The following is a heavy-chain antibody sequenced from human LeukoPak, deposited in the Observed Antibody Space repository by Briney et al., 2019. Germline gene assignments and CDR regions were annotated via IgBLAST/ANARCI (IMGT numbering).Heavy chain of an antibody. J-gene: IGHJ4*02. CDR1: GFSVSGNF. CDR3: ARGRSRSSSGWYFDY. V-gene: IGHV3-53*01. Sequence: PGGSLRLSCAASGFSVSGNFMTWVRQAPAKGLEWVSFIYAGGTTSYADSVKGRFTLSRNNSKNTIYLQLNSLRVEDTAVYYCARGRSRSSSGWYFDYWGQGTLVTVSS. D-gene: IGHD3-22*01. CDR2: IYAGGTT.